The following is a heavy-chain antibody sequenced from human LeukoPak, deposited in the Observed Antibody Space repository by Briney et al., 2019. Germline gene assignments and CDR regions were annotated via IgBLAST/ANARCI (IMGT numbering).Heavy chain of an antibody. V-gene: IGHV4-39*01. CDR1: GGSISSSTYY. Sequence: SETLSLTCTVSGGSISSSTYYWGWIRQPPGKGLEWIGSIYYSGSTYHNPSLKSRVTISIDTSKNLFSLKLSSVTAADTAVYYCARSDIVGTIEGWFAPWGQGTLVTVSS. CDR3: ARSDIVGTIEGWFAP. D-gene: IGHD5-12*01. CDR2: IYYSGST. J-gene: IGHJ5*02.